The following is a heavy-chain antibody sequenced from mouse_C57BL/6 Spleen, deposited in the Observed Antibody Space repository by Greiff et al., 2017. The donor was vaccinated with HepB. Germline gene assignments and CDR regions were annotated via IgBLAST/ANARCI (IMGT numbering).Heavy chain of an antibody. CDR2: IDPETGGT. V-gene: IGHV1-15*01. Sequence: QVQLQQSGAELVRPGASVTLSCKASGYTFTDYEMHWVKQTPEHGLEWIGDIDPETGGTAYNQKFKGKAILTADKSSTTAYMELRSLTSEDSAVYYCTRSEQSRLRRFAYWGQGTLVTVSS. CDR1: GYTFTDYE. J-gene: IGHJ3*01. D-gene: IGHD3-2*02. CDR3: TRSEQSRLRRFAY.